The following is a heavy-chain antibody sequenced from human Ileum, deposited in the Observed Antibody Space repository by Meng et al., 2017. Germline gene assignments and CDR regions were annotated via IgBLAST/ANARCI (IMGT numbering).Heavy chain of an antibody. D-gene: IGHD3-16*01. V-gene: IGHV3-7*01. Sequence: GESLKISCAASGFSFSSAWMDWVRQAPGKGLEWVANITPDGSKRTYLDSVTGRFTISRDNAKSSLYLQMNSLRVEDTAVYYCTTEYWGPSVWGQGILVTVSS. CDR3: TTEYWGPSV. J-gene: IGHJ4*02. CDR1: GFSFSSAW. CDR2: ITPDGSKR.